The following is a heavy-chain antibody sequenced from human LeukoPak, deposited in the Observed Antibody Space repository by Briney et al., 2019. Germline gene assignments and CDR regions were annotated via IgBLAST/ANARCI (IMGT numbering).Heavy chain of an antibody. CDR2: MSYTGST. Sequence: SETLSLTCTVSGVSINTYSWSWVRQPPGKGLEWIGYMSYTGSTSYNPSLRSRVTISVDKSKNQFSLKLTSVTAADTAVYFCATDGYFEVWGRGTLVTVSS. J-gene: IGHJ2*01. CDR3: ATDGYFEV. CDR1: GVSINTYS. V-gene: IGHV4-59*01.